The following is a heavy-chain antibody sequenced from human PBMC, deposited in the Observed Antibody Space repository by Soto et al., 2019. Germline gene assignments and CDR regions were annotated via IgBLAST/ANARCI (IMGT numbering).Heavy chain of an antibody. J-gene: IGHJ4*02. D-gene: IGHD6-13*01. V-gene: IGHV3-33*01. CDR1: GFTFSSYG. CDR3: ARMGIAAAGGFDY. Sequence: QVQLVESGGGVVQPGRSLRLSCAVSGFTFSSYGMHWVRQAPGKGLEWVAVIWYDGSNKYYVDSVKGRFTISRDNSKNTRYLQMNSLRAEDTAVYYCARMGIAAAGGFDYWGQGTLVTVSS. CDR2: IWYDGSNK.